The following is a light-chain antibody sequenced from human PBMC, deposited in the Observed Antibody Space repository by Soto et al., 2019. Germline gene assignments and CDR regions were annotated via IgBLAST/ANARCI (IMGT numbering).Light chain of an antibody. V-gene: IGLV1-51*01. CDR3: GTWDSSLSAPNWV. CDR2: DNN. CDR1: ISNIGKNY. Sequence: QSVLTQPPSVSAAPGQKVTISCSGSISNIGKNYVSWYQQLPGTAPKVLIYDNNKRPSGIPDRFSGSKSGTSATLGITGLQTGGEADYYCGTWDSSLSAPNWVFGGGTQLTVL. J-gene: IGLJ3*02.